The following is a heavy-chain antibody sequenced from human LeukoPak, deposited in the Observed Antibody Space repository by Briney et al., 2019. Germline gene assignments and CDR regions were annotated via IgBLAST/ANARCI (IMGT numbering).Heavy chain of an antibody. Sequence: GGSLRLSCATSGFTFSDYAMTWVRQSPGKGLDWVSVIITSGATYYADYVRRRFTISRDNSKSTLYLQMNSLRVDDTAIYYCVRESPARHFDFDYWGQGALVTVSS. CDR1: GFTFSDYA. D-gene: IGHD6-6*01. J-gene: IGHJ4*02. CDR3: VRESPARHFDFDY. CDR2: IITSGAT. V-gene: IGHV3-23*01.